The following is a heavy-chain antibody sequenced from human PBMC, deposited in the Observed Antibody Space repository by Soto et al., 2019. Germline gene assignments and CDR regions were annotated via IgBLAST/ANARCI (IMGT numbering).Heavy chain of an antibody. CDR2: INPNSGGT. J-gene: IGHJ4*02. CDR1: GYTFTGYY. Sequence: QVQLVQSGAEVKKPGASVKVSCKASGYTFTGYYMHWVRQAPGQGLEWMGWINPNSGGTNYAQKFQGRVTMTRDTSISTAYMELSRLRSDDTAVYYCASRTLQRSGYFVLGQDKYYFDYWGQGTLVTVSS. V-gene: IGHV1-2*02. CDR3: ASRTLQRSGYFVLGQDKYYFDY. D-gene: IGHD3-3*01.